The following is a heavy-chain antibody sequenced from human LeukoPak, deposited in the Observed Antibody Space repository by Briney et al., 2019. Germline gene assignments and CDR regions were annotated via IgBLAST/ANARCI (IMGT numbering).Heavy chain of an antibody. CDR1: GVSFSGYY. Sequence: PSETLSLTCAVYGVSFSGYYWSWIRQPPGKGLEWIGEINHSGSTNYNPSLKSRVTISVDTSKNQFSLKLSSVTAADTAVYYCARLPRVTRVPYYYYGMDVWGQGTTVTVSS. CDR2: INHSGST. D-gene: IGHD2-21*02. CDR3: ARLPRVTRVPYYYYGMDV. J-gene: IGHJ6*02. V-gene: IGHV4-34*01.